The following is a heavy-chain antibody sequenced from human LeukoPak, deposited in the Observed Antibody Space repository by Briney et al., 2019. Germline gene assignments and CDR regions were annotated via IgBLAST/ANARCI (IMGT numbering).Heavy chain of an antibody. Sequence: SETLSLTCTVSGGSISSYYWSWIRQPPGKGLEWIGYIYYSGSTNYNPSLKSRVTISVDTSKNQFSLKLSSVTAADTAVYYCGRVRYSYGSDYFDYWGQGTLVTVSS. CDR1: GGSISSYY. J-gene: IGHJ4*02. CDR2: IYYSGST. CDR3: GRVRYSYGSDYFDY. D-gene: IGHD5-18*01. V-gene: IGHV4-59*01.